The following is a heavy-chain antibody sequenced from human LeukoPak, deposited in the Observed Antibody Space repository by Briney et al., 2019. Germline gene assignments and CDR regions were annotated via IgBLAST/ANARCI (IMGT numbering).Heavy chain of an antibody. CDR2: IYYSGST. CDR1: GGSISSSSYY. Sequence: HPSETLSLTCTVSGGSISSSSYYWGWIRQPPGKGLEWIGSIYYSGSTYYNPSLKSRVTISVDTSKNQFSLKLSSVTAADTAVYYCARGTEKITIFGVVIMPSWFDPWGQGTLVTVSS. CDR3: ARGTEKITIFGVVIMPSWFDP. D-gene: IGHD3-3*01. J-gene: IGHJ5*02. V-gene: IGHV4-39*01.